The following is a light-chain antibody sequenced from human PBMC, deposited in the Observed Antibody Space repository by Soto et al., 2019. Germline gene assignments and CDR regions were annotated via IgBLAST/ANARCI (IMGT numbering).Light chain of an antibody. J-gene: IGLJ2*01. V-gene: IGLV2-14*03. CDR1: SSDVGGYNY. Sequence: QSALPQPASVSGSPGQSISISCTGTSSDVGGYNYVSWFQQHPGKAPKLMIVDVNNRPSGVSNRFSGSKSGNTAFLTISGLQAEDEAYYYCSSFTSTTTLIFGGGTKLTVL. CDR2: DVN. CDR3: SSFTSTTTLI.